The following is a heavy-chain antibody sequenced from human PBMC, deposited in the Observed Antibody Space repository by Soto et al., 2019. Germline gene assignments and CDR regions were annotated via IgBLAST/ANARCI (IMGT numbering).Heavy chain of an antibody. CDR3: ARVYGDYGYYFDY. J-gene: IGHJ4*02. V-gene: IGHV4-59*01. CDR1: GGSISSYY. D-gene: IGHD4-17*01. Sequence: PSETLSLTCTVSGGSISSYYWSWIRQPPGKGLEWIGYIYYSGSTNYNPSLKSRVTISVDTSKNQFSLKLSSVTAADTAVYYCARVYGDYGYYFDYWGQGALVTVSS. CDR2: IYYSGST.